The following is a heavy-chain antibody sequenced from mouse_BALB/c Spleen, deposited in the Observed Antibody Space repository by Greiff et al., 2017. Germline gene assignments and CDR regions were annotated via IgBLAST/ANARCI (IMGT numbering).Heavy chain of an antibody. V-gene: IGHV14-3*02. CDR2: IDPANGNT. CDR3: APYRFYAMDY. Sequence: EVQLQQSGAELVKPGASVKLSCTASGFNIKDTYMHWVKQRPEQGLEWIGRIDPANGNTKYDPKFQGKATITADTSSNTAYLQLSSLTSEDTAVYYCAPYRFYAMDYWGQGTSVTVSS. CDR1: GFNIKDTY. D-gene: IGHD2-14*01. J-gene: IGHJ4*01.